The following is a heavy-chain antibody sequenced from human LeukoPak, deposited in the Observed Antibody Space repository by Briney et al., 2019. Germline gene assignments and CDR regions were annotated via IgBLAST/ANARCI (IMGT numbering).Heavy chain of an antibody. CDR3: ARQHYDILTGYYEDY. J-gene: IGHJ4*02. CDR1: GGSFSGYY. CDR2: INHSGST. D-gene: IGHD3-9*01. Sequence: PSETLSLTCAVYGGSFSGYYWSWIRQPPGKGLEWIGEINHSGSTNYNPSLKSRVTISVDTSKNQFSLKLSSVTAADTAVYYCARQHYDILTGYYEDYWGQGTLVTVSS. V-gene: IGHV4-34*01.